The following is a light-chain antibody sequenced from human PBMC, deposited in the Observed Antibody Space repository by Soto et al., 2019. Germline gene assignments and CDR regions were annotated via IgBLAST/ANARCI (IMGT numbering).Light chain of an antibody. CDR1: QSVTSTF. J-gene: IGKJ5*01. CDR3: QQYGTSPPIT. V-gene: IGKV3-20*01. CDR2: GVS. Sequence: EIVLTQSPGTLSLSPGERATLSCRASQSVTSTFLAWYQQKAGQAPRLLIYGVSTRATSIPDRFSGSGSGTDFTLTISRLDPEDFAVYYCQQYGTSPPITFGQGTRLEIK.